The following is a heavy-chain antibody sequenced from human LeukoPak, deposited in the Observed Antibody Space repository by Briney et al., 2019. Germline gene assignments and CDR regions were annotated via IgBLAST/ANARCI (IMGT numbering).Heavy chain of an antibody. J-gene: IGHJ4*02. CDR3: AKASLGSCTGAKCYPFDN. CDR1: GFTFNRYA. Sequence: PGGSLRLSCVASGFTFNRYAMSWVRHVPGKRLEWVSTFSGPMETTYYAPSVRGRFTMSRDNSKNTLSLQMNSLRAEDTAIYYCAKASLGSCTGAKCYPFDNWGQGTLVTVSS. V-gene: IGHV3-23*01. D-gene: IGHD2-8*02. CDR2: FSGPMETT.